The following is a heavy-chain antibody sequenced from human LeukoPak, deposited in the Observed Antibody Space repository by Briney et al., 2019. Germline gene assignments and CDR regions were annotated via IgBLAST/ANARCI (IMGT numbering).Heavy chain of an antibody. V-gene: IGHV3-7*04. CDR3: TRVGYIDGGVDY. D-gene: IGHD5-24*01. CDR2: IKQDGSKK. CDR1: GFPYSSYW. Sequence: GGSLRLSCVASGFPYSSYWMTWVRQAPGKGLEWAANIKQDGSKKSYVDSVKGRFTISRDNAKNSLYLQMNSLRAEDTAIYYCTRVGYIDGGVDYWGQGTLATVSS. J-gene: IGHJ4*02.